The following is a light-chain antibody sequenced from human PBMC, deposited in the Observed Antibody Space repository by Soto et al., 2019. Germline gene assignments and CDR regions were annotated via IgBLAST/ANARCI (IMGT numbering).Light chain of an antibody. Sequence: QSALTQPASVSGSPGQLITFSCTGTSSDVGGYNYVSWYQQHPGKAPKLMIYDVTNRPSGVSDRFSGSKSGNTASLTISGLQAEDEADYYCCSYTSSSTYVFGTGTKLTVL. CDR2: DVT. V-gene: IGLV2-14*03. CDR1: SSDVGGYNY. CDR3: CSYTSSSTYV. J-gene: IGLJ1*01.